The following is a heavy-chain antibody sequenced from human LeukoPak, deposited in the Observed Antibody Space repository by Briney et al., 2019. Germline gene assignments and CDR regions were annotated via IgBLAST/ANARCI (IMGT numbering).Heavy chain of an antibody. Sequence: ASVTVSCKTSGYTFTRYHIHWGRQAPGQGLEWMGVINPSGGTTTYAQNFQGRVTMTRDTSTITVYMELSSLRSDDTAVYYCATHYDFWSGYYFPGMDVWGQGTTVTVSS. D-gene: IGHD3-3*01. V-gene: IGHV1-46*01. J-gene: IGHJ6*02. CDR3: ATHYDFWSGYYFPGMDV. CDR1: GYTFTRYH. CDR2: INPSGGTT.